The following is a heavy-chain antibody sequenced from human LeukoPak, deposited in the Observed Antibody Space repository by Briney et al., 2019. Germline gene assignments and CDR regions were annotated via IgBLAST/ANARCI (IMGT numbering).Heavy chain of an antibody. J-gene: IGHJ4*02. V-gene: IGHV4-34*01. Sequence: SDTLSLTCAVYGGSFSGYYGSLIRQPPGKGLEGIGEINHSGSTNYNPSLKSRVTISVDTSKNQFSLKLSSVPPADPAVYYCARGFSSWVSYFDYWGQGTLVTVSS. CDR1: GGSFSGYY. CDR2: INHSGST. CDR3: ARGFSSWVSYFDY. D-gene: IGHD6-13*01.